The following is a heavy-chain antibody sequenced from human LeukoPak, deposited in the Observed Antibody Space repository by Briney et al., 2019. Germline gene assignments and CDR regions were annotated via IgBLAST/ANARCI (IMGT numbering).Heavy chain of an antibody. Sequence: GGSLRLSCAASGFTFDDYAMHWVRQAPGKGLVWVSRINSDGSRTNYADSVKGRFTIPRDNAKNTLYLQMSSLRAEDTAVYYCARVLTGSWDWFDPWGQGTLVTVSS. V-gene: IGHV3-74*01. CDR2: INSDGSRT. CDR1: GFTFDDYA. CDR3: ARVLTGSWDWFDP. J-gene: IGHJ5*02. D-gene: IGHD2-8*02.